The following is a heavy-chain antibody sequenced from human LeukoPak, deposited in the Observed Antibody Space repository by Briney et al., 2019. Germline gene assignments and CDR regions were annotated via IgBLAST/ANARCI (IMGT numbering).Heavy chain of an antibody. CDR1: GGSISSYY. Sequence: SETLSLTCTVSGGSISSYYWSWIRQPPGKGLEWIGYIYYSGSTNYNPSLKSRVTISVDTSKNQFSLKLSSVTAADTAVYYCARVSDSSGSRRFCYYGMDVWGQGTTVTVSS. CDR3: ARVSDSSGSRRFCYYGMDV. D-gene: IGHD3-22*01. J-gene: IGHJ6*02. V-gene: IGHV4-59*01. CDR2: IYYSGST.